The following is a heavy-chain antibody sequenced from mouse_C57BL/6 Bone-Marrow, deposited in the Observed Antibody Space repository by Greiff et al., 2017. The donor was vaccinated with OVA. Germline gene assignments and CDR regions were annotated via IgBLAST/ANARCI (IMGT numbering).Heavy chain of an antibody. D-gene: IGHD4-1*01. Sequence: EVQVVESGPELVKPGASVKISCKASGYSFTGYYMNWVKQSPEKSLEWIGEINPSTGGTTYNQKFKAKATLTVDKSSSTAYMQLKSLTSEDSAVYYCARGGTSPFAYWGQWTLVTVSA. V-gene: IGHV1-42*01. J-gene: IGHJ3*01. CDR1: GYSFTGYY. CDR3: ARGGTSPFAY. CDR2: INPSTGGT.